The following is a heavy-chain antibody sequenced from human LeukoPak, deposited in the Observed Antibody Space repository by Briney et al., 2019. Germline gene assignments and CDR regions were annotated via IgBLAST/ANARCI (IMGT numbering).Heavy chain of an antibody. Sequence: SETLSLTCTVSGGSISSSSYYWGWIRQPPGKGLEWIGSIYYSGSTYYNPSLKSRVTISVDTSKNQFSLKLSSVTAADTAVYYCVSGSATKVDYWGQGTLVTVSS. V-gene: IGHV4-39*07. D-gene: IGHD7-27*01. CDR3: VSGSATKVDY. CDR1: GGSISSSSYY. J-gene: IGHJ4*02. CDR2: IYYSGST.